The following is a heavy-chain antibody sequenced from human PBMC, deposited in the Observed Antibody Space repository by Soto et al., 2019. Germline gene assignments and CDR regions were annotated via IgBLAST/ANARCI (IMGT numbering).Heavy chain of an antibody. CDR1: GGTFSSYA. D-gene: IGHD3-22*01. V-gene: IGHV1-69*06. Sequence: ASLKVSCKASGGTFSSYAISWVRQAPGQGLEWMGGIIPIFGTANYAQKFQGRVTITADKSTSTAYMELSSLRSEDTAVYYCARSDSSGYFNEFYWGQGTLVTVSS. CDR3: ARSDSSGYFNEFY. J-gene: IGHJ4*02. CDR2: IIPIFGTA.